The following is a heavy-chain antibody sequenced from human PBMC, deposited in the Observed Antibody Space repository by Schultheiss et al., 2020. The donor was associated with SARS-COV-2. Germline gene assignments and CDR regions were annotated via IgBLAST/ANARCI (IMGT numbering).Heavy chain of an antibody. CDR3: ASQQENDSSFDY. D-gene: IGHD3-22*01. V-gene: IGHV1-18*01. CDR1: GYTFTSYG. Sequence: GGSLRLSCKASGYTFTSYGISWVRQAPGQGLEWMGWISAYNGHTSYAQKFQGRITMTEDTSTDTAYMELRSLRSDDTAVYYCASQQENDSSFDYWGQGTLVTVSS. CDR2: ISAYNGHT. J-gene: IGHJ4*02.